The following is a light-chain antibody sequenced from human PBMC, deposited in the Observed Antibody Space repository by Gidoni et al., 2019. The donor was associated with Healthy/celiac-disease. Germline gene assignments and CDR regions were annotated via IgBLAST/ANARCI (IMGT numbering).Light chain of an antibody. V-gene: IGKV1-8*01. Sequence: AIRMTQSPSSFSASTGDRVTITCRASQGISSYLAWYQQKPGKAPKLLIYAASTLQSGVPSRFSGSGSGTDFTLTISCLQSEEFATYYCQQYYSYPLTFGGXTKVEIK. CDR2: AAS. J-gene: IGKJ4*01. CDR1: QGISSY. CDR3: QQYYSYPLT.